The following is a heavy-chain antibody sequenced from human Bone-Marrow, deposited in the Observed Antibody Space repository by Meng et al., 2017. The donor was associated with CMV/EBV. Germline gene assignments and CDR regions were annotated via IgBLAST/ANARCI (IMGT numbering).Heavy chain of an antibody. CDR2: INPSGGST. CDR1: GYTFTSYY. V-gene: IGHV1-46*01. CDR3: ARDRYNWDFDY. Sequence: ASVKVSCKASGYTFTSYYMHWVRQAPGQGLEWMGIINPSGGSTSYAQKFQGRVTMTRDTSTSTVYMELRSLRSDDTAVYFCARDRYNWDFDYWGQGTLVTVSS. D-gene: IGHD1-1*01. J-gene: IGHJ4*02.